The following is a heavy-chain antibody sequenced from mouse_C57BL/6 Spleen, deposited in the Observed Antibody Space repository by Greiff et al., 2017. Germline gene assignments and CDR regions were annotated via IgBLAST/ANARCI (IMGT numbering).Heavy chain of an antibody. J-gene: IGHJ4*01. D-gene: IGHD1-1*01. CDR1: GYAFSSSW. V-gene: IGHV1-82*01. CDR3: ARLYGRGFYYAMDY. Sequence: QVQLQQSGPELVKPGASVKISCKASGYAFSSSWMNWVKQRPGKGLEWIGVIDPSDSYTNYNQKFKGKAKLTVDTSSSTAYMQLSSLTSEDSAVYYCARLYGRGFYYAMDYWGQGTSVTVSS. CDR2: IDPSDSYT.